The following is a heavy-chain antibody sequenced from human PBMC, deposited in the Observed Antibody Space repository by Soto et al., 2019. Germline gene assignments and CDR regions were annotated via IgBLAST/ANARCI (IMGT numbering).Heavy chain of an antibody. Sequence: QIQLVQSGAEVKKPGSSVKVSCKASGGTFSSYAISWVRQAPGQGLEWMGGIIPIFGTANYAQKFQGRVTITAAESTSTAYMELSSLRSEDTAVYYWARGYCSGGSCYPSYYYGMDVWGQGTTVTVSS. CDR3: ARGYCSGGSCYPSYYYGMDV. J-gene: IGHJ6*02. D-gene: IGHD2-15*01. CDR2: IIPIFGTA. V-gene: IGHV1-69*12. CDR1: GGTFSSYA.